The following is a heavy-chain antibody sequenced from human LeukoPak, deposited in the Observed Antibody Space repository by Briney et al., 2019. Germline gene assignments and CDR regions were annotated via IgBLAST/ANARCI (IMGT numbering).Heavy chain of an antibody. J-gene: IGHJ4*02. CDR1: GDSISNNY. Sequence: PSETLSLTCTVSGDSISNNYWSWIRQPPGKGLEWIGYIYDSGSTSTNYNPSLKSRVAISVDTSKNQFSLKVSSVTAADTAVYYCARVRFPHSGTYCDCWGQGTLVTVSS. V-gene: IGHV4-59*01. D-gene: IGHD1-26*01. CDR2: IYDSGSTST. CDR3: ARVRFPHSGTYCDC.